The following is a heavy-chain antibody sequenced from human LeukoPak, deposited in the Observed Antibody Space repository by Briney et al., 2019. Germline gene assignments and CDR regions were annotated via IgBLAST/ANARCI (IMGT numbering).Heavy chain of an antibody. V-gene: IGHV1-18*01. CDR3: AREPITMVSNWFDP. D-gene: IGHD3-10*01. CDR1: GYTFTSYG. J-gene: IGHJ5*02. Sequence: GASVKVSCKSSGYTFTSYGISWVRQAPGQGLEWMGWISAYNGNTNYAQKLQGRVTMTTDTSTSTAYMELRSLRSDDTAVYYCAREPITMVSNWFDPWGQGTLVTVSS. CDR2: ISAYNGNT.